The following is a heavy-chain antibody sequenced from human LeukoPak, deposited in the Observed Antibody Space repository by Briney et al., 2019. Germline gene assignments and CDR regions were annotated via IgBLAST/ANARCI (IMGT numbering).Heavy chain of an antibody. CDR3: ARGIAVAGPFYYYYYYMDV. CDR1: GGSISSYY. D-gene: IGHD6-19*01. Sequence: PSETLSLTCTVAGGSISSYYWSWIRQPPGKGLDWIGYIYYSGSTNYNPSLKSRVTISVDTSKNQFSLKLSSVTAADTAVYYCARGIAVAGPFYYYYYYMDVWGKGTTVTVSS. CDR2: IYYSGST. V-gene: IGHV4-59*01. J-gene: IGHJ6*03.